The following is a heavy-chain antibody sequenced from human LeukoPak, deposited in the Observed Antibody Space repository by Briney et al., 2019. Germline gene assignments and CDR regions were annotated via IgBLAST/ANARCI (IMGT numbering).Heavy chain of an antibody. D-gene: IGHD4-23*01. CDR3: ARVYGGPFDL. Sequence: GGSLRLSCAASGFTFSDTWTHWVRQAPGKGLMWVARINTDGSDAVYAGSVKGRFTISRDNTQNTLHLQMHSLRAEDTAMYYCARVYGGPFDLWGQGNLVTVSS. J-gene: IGHJ4*02. V-gene: IGHV3-74*01. CDR1: GFTFSDTW. CDR2: INTDGSDA.